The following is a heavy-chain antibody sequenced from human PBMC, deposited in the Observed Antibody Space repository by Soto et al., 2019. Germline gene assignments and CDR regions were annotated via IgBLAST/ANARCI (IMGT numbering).Heavy chain of an antibody. Sequence: QVQMVQSGAEVKNAGASVKISCKASGYTFTSYYVHWVRQAPGQGLEWMGFINPSGGSATYVQKIQGRVTMTRDTSTSTVYMELGSLTSEDTAIYYCARGSSVGLEYWGQGTLVTVSS. CDR2: INPSGGSA. V-gene: IGHV1-46*01. D-gene: IGHD1-26*01. J-gene: IGHJ4*02. CDR3: ARGSSVGLEY. CDR1: GYTFTSYY.